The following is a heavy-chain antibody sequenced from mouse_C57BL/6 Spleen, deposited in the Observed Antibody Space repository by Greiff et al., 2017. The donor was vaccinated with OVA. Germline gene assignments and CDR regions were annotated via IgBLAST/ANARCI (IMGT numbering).Heavy chain of an antibody. CDR1: GYSITSGYD. CDR3: ARVATVVEAPWYFDV. Sequence: EVQLQQSGPGMVKPSQSLSLTCTVTGYSITSGYDWHWIRHFPGNKLEWMGYISYSGSTNYNPSLKSRISITHDTSKNHFFLKVNSVTSEDTATYYCARVATVVEAPWYFDVWGTGTTVTVSS. J-gene: IGHJ1*03. V-gene: IGHV3-1*01. CDR2: ISYSGST. D-gene: IGHD1-1*01.